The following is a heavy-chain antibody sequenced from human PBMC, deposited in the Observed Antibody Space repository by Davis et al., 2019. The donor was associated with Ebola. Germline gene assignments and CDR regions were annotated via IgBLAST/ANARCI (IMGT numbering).Heavy chain of an antibody. CDR2: ISGGGISA. V-gene: IGHV3-23*01. J-gene: IGHJ6*03. CDR1: GFTFYFYG. Sequence: GESLKISCAASGFTFYFYGMTWVRQAPGKGLEWVSSISGGGISAYYADSVEGRFTIFRDNSKNTLYLQMNSLRAEDTAVYYCARDAVVVVPAAILYYYYYMDVWGKGTTVTVSS. CDR3: ARDAVVVVPAAILYYYYYMDV. D-gene: IGHD2-2*01.